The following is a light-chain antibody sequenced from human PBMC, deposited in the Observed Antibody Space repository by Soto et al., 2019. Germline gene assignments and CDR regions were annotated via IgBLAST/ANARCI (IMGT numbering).Light chain of an antibody. CDR3: ISYTSAGSVGV. V-gene: IGLV2-14*01. CDR2: QVS. Sequence: QSALTQPASVSGSPGQSITISCTGTSSDVGGYNYVSWYQQEPGKAPKLIISQVSNRPSGVSHRFSGSKSGNTASLTISGLQAEDEGDYYCISYTSAGSVGVFGGGTKLTVL. J-gene: IGLJ3*02. CDR1: SSDVGGYNY.